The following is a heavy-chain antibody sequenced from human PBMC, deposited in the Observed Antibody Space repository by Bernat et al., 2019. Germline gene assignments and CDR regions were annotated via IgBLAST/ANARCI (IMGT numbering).Heavy chain of an antibody. Sequence: HVQLQQSGPGLVKPSETLSLSCNVSGASLRHYYWSWVRQPPGKGLEWIGYIYYSGNTENNPSLRSRVTRSVDTSKDQFSLKLKSVTAADTAIYYCAGRRDGHNYQGHYYELDVWGQGTTVTVSS. V-gene: IGHV4-59*01. J-gene: IGHJ6*02. CDR3: AGRRDGHNYQGHYYELDV. CDR2: IYYSGNT. CDR1: GASLRHYY. D-gene: IGHD3-3*01.